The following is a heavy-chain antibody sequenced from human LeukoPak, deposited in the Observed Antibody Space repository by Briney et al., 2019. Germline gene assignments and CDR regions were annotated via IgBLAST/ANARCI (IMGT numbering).Heavy chain of an antibody. D-gene: IGHD5-18*01. CDR3: ARGGYSYGRSKFDY. CDR2: ISWNSGSI. V-gene: IGHV3-9*03. CDR1: GFTFDDYA. J-gene: IGHJ4*02. Sequence: SGGSLRLSCAASGFTFDDYAMHWVRQAPGKGLDWVSGISWNSGSIGYADSVKGRFTISRDNAKNSLYLQMNSLRAEDMALYYCARGGYSYGRSKFDYRGQGTLVTVSS.